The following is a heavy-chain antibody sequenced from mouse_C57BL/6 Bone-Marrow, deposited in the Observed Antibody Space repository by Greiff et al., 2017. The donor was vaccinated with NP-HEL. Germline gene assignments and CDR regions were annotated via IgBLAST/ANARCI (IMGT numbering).Heavy chain of an antibody. CDR3: ARGTAQATLYAMDY. V-gene: IGHV1-82*01. CDR1: GYAFSSSW. CDR2: IYPGDGDT. Sequence: QVRLQQSGPELVKPGASVKISCKASGYAFSSSWMNWVKQRPGKGLEWIGRIYPGDGDTNYNGKFKGKATLTADKSSSTAYMQLSSLTSEDSAVYFCARGTAQATLYAMDYWGQGTSVTVSS. D-gene: IGHD3-2*02. J-gene: IGHJ4*01.